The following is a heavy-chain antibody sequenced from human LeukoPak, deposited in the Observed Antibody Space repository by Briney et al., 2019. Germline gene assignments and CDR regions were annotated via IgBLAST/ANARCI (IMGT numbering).Heavy chain of an antibody. CDR1: GGSFSGYY. CDR2: INHSGST. V-gene: IGHV4-34*01. Sequence: LETLSLTCAVYGGSFSGYYWSWIRQPPGKGLEWIGEINHSGSTNYNPSLKSRVTISVDTSKNQFSLKLSSVTAADTAVYYCARAPIVVVPMTLDYWGQGTLVTVSS. CDR3: ARAPIVVVPMTLDY. J-gene: IGHJ4*02. D-gene: IGHD2-2*01.